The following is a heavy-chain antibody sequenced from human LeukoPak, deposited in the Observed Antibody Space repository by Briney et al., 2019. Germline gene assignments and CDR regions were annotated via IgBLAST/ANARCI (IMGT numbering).Heavy chain of an antibody. D-gene: IGHD3-10*01. V-gene: IGHV4-31*03. Sequence: SETLSLTCTVSGGSISSGGYYWSWIRQHPGKGLEWIGYIYYSGSTYYNPSLKSRVTISVDTSKNQFSLKLSSVTAADTAVYYCARGRFRDYFDYWGQGTLVTVSS. CDR2: IYYSGST. CDR1: GGSISSGGYY. CDR3: ARGRFRDYFDY. J-gene: IGHJ4*02.